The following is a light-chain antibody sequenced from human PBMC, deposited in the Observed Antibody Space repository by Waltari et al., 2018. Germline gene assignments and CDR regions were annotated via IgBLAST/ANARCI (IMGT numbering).Light chain of an antibody. CDR3: QQFDISPHT. J-gene: IGKJ1*01. CDR2: GAS. V-gene: IGKV3-20*01. Sequence: ESVLTQSPGTLSLSPGERATLSCRASQSVRSNYLAWYQQKPGQAPSLLIYGASSRATDIPDRFSGTGSGTDFTLTISGLEPEDFAVYYCQQFDISPHTFGQGTKVEIK. CDR1: QSVRSNY.